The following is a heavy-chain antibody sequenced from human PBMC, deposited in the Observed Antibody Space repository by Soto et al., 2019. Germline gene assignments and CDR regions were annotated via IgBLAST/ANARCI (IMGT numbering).Heavy chain of an antibody. CDR1: GFTFTTYA. CDR3: ARQLAIDY. D-gene: IGHD1-1*01. J-gene: IGHJ4*02. Sequence: EVQVLESGGGLVQPGGPLRLSCAASGFTFTTYAMSWVRQAPGKGLEWVSGISASGGSTYYTDSVKGRFTISRDNSKNMVYLQMNSLTADDTAVYYCARQLAIDYWGQGTLVTVAS. V-gene: IGHV3-23*01. CDR2: ISASGGST.